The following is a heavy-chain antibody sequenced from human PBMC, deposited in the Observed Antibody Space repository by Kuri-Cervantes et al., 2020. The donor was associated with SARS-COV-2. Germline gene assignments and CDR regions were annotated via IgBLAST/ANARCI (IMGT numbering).Heavy chain of an antibody. CDR1: GFTFSDYY. Sequence: GESLKISCAASGFTFSDYYMSWIRQAPGKGLEWVSYISSSGSTIYYADSVKGRFTISRDNAKNSLYLQMNSLRGEDTAVYYCARVAGEGPIYYYYMDVWGKGTTVTVSS. D-gene: IGHD2-21*01. J-gene: IGHJ6*03. CDR3: ARVAGEGPIYYYYMDV. CDR2: ISSSGSTI. V-gene: IGHV3-11*04.